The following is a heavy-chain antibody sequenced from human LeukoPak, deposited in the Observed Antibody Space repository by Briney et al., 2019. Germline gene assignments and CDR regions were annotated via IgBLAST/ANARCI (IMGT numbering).Heavy chain of an antibody. V-gene: IGHV4-39*02. CDR3: AREVRGVIIADP. D-gene: IGHD3-10*01. CDR1: GGSISSSSYY. CDR2: IYYSGST. J-gene: IGHJ5*02. Sequence: SETLSLTCTVSGGSISSSSYYWGWIRQPPGKGLEWIGSIYYSGSTYYNPSLKSRVTISVDTSKNQFSLKLSSVTAADTAVYYCAREVRGVIIADPWGQGTLVTVSS.